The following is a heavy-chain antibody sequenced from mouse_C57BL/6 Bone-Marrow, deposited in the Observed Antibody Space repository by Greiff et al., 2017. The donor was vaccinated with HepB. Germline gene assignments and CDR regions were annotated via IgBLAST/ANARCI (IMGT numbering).Heavy chain of an antibody. CDR1: GYTFTDYE. J-gene: IGHJ2*01. CDR2: IDPETGGT. V-gene: IGHV1-15*01. D-gene: IGHD1-1*01. Sequence: VQLQQSGAELVRPGASVTLSCKASGYTFTDYEMHWVKQTPVHGLEWIGAIDPETGGTAYNQKFKGKAILTADKSSSTAYMELRSLTSEDSAVYYCTKILLRYPDYWGQGTTLTVSS. CDR3: TKILLRYPDY.